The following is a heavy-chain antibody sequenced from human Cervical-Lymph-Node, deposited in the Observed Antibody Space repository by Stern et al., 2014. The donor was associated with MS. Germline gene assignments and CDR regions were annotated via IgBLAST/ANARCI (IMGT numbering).Heavy chain of an antibody. J-gene: IGHJ3*02. V-gene: IGHV3-33*01. Sequence: DQLVESGGGVVQPGRSLRLSCAASGFTFSTYGMHWVRQAPGKGLEWVAVIWSDGTNSLYADSVKGRFTISRDNSKNTLYLQMNTLRTEDTAVYYCAREAPVEPAATDAFDIWGRGTMVAVSS. CDR2: IWSDGTNS. D-gene: IGHD2-2*01. CDR1: GFTFSTYG. CDR3: AREAPVEPAATDAFDI.